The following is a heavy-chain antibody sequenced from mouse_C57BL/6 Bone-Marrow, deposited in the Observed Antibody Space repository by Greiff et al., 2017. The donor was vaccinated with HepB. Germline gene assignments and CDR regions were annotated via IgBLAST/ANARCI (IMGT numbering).Heavy chain of an antibody. CDR3: TREAYYCFAY. CDR2: IDPETGGT. CDR1: GYTFTDYE. D-gene: IGHD2-10*01. J-gene: IGHJ3*01. V-gene: IGHV1-15*01. Sequence: QFQLQQSGAELVRPGASVTLSCKASGYTFTDYEMHWVKQTPVHGLEWIGAIDPETGGTAYNQKFKGKAILTADKSSSTAYMELRSLTSEDSAVYYCTREAYYCFAYWGQGTLVTVSA.